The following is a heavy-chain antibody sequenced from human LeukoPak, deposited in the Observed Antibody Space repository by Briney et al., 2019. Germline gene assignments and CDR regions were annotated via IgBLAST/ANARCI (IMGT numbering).Heavy chain of an antibody. V-gene: IGHV4-59*12. CDR3: ARDQYSSSLRPDY. Sequence: SEHLSLNCTVSGGSISSYYWSWIRQPPGKGLEWIGYIYYSGSTNYNPSLKSRVTISVDTSKNQFSLKLSSVTAADTAVYYCARDQYSSSLRPDYWGQGTLATVSS. CDR1: GGSISSYY. J-gene: IGHJ4*02. D-gene: IGHD6-6*01. CDR2: IYYSGST.